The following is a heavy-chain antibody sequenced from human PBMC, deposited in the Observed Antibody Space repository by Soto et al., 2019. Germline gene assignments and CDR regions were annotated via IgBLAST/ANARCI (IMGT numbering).Heavy chain of an antibody. Sequence: GGSLRLSCAASGFTVSSNYMSWVRQAPGKGLEWVSVIYSGGSTYYADSVKGRFTISRHDSRNTLHLQMNSLRAEDTAVYYCARILYSNTFYYYYMDVWGKGTTVTVSS. V-gene: IGHV3-53*04. D-gene: IGHD6-13*01. CDR1: GFTVSSNY. CDR3: ARILYSNTFYYYYMDV. J-gene: IGHJ6*03. CDR2: IYSGGST.